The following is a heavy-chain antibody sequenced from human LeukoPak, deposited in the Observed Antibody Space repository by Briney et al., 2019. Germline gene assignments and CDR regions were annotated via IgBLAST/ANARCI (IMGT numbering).Heavy chain of an antibody. CDR2: ISGSGGST. D-gene: IGHD4-17*01. Sequence: GGSLSLSCAASGFTFSSYAMSWVRQAPGKGLEWVSAISGSGGSTYYADSVKGRFTISRDNSKNTLYLQMNSLRAEDTAVYYCAKVVDNYGDLNWFDPWGQGTLVTVSS. CDR3: AKVVDNYGDLNWFDP. CDR1: GFTFSSYA. V-gene: IGHV3-23*01. J-gene: IGHJ5*02.